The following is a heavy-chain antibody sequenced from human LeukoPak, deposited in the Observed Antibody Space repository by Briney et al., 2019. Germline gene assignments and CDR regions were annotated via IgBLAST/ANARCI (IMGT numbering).Heavy chain of an antibody. V-gene: IGHV4-4*07. Sequence: SETLSLTCTVSGGSITGYYWNWIRQPAGQGLEWLGRVYSSGVGNYNPSLTSRVTMSVDTSKNQFSLKPTSLTAADTAVYYCAREEFLHEIDSSGYFVYWGQGTLVTVSS. D-gene: IGHD3-22*01. CDR1: GGSITGYY. J-gene: IGHJ4*02. CDR2: VYSSGVG. CDR3: AREEFLHEIDSSGYFVY.